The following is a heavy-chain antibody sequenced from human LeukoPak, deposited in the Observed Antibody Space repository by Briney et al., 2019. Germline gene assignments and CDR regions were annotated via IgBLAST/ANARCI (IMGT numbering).Heavy chain of an antibody. CDR1: GGSISSYY. V-gene: IGHV4-59*01. J-gene: IGHJ4*02. CDR2: ICYSGST. D-gene: IGHD3-3*01. Sequence: SETLSLTCTVSGGSISSYYWSWIRQPPGKGLEWIGYICYSGSTNYNPSLKSRVTISVDTSKNQFSLKLSSVTAADTAVYYCARNNDFWSGYQKYYFDYWGQGTLVTVSS. CDR3: ARNNDFWSGYQKYYFDY.